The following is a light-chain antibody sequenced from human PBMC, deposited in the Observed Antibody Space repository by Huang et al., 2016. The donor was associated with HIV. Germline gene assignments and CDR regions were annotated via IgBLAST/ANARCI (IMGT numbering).Light chain of an antibody. J-gene: IGKJ5*01. CDR1: QSINTY. V-gene: IGKV1-39*01. CDR2: DAS. CDR3: QQSYSNTPT. Sequence: DIQMTQSPSSLSASVGDRVTITCRASQSINTYLNWYHQKPGRAPKFLIYDASTLQTGVPSRFSGSGSGTDFTLTISSLQPEDFGTYYCQQSYSNTPTFGQGTRLEIE.